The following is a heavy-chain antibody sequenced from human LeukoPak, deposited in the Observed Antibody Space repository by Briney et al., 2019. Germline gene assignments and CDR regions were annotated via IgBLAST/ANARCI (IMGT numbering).Heavy chain of an antibody. Sequence: SEALSLTCSVSGGDISTYHWSWIRQSPGEAFEYIGNVYYSGSTNYNPSLRSRVTISVGVSKNQFSLNVRSVTAADTAVYYCARGSGSYGFFDVWGQGTLVTVSA. D-gene: IGHD5-18*01. CDR3: ARGSGSYGFFDV. J-gene: IGHJ4*02. V-gene: IGHV4-59*13. CDR2: VYYSGST. CDR1: GGDISTYH.